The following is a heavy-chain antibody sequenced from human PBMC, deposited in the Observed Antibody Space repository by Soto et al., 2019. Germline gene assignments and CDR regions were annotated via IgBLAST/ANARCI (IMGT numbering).Heavy chain of an antibody. D-gene: IGHD5-12*01. CDR1: GDSFNDYY. V-gene: IGHV1-2*04. CDR3: ARESGGATANLDYYYCYMDV. J-gene: IGHJ6*03. Sequence: QVQLVQSGAEVRKPGASVTVSCRSSGDSFNDYYIHWVRQAPGQGLEWMGWINPNSGVTKYAQKFQGWVSMTRDTSIRTVYMQLSRLRSDDTAVYYCARESGGATANLDYYYCYMDVGGTGPTVTVSS. CDR2: INPNSGVT.